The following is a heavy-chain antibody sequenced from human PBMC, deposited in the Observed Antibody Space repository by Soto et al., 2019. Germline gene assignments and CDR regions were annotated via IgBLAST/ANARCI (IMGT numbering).Heavy chain of an antibody. V-gene: IGHV3-23*01. Sequence: PGGSLRLSCAASGFTFSSYAMSWVRQAPGKGLEWVSAISGSGGSTYYADSVKGRFTISRDNSKNTLYLQMNSLRAEDTAVYYCAKGPRPGIAAAGSMDVWGQGTTVTVSS. D-gene: IGHD6-13*01. CDR2: ISGSGGST. CDR1: GFTFSSYA. CDR3: AKGPRPGIAAAGSMDV. J-gene: IGHJ6*02.